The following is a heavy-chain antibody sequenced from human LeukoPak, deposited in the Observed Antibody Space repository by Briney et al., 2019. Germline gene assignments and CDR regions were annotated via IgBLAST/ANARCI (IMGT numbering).Heavy chain of an antibody. J-gene: IGHJ4*02. CDR3: ASGYSYGSYYFDY. CDR1: GFTFSSYS. Sequence: GGSLRLSCAASGFTFSSYSMNWVRQAPGKGLEWVSSISSSSSYIYYADSVKGRFTISRDNAKNSLYLQMNSLRAEDTAVYYCASGYSYGSYYFDYWGQGTLVTVSS. CDR2: ISSSSSYI. D-gene: IGHD5-18*01. V-gene: IGHV3-21*01.